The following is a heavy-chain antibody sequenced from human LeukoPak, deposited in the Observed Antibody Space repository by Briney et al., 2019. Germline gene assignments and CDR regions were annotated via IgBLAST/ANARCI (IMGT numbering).Heavy chain of an antibody. J-gene: IGHJ5*02. V-gene: IGHV4-59*01. CDR3: AREGYDFWSGYYPA. CDR2: IYYSGST. Sequence: PSETLSLTCTVSGGSISRYYWSWIRQPPGKGLEWIGYIYYSGSTNYNPSLKSRVTISVDTSKNQFSLKLSSMTAADTAVYYCAREGYDFWSGYYPAWGQGTLVTVSS. D-gene: IGHD3-3*01. CDR1: GGSISRYY.